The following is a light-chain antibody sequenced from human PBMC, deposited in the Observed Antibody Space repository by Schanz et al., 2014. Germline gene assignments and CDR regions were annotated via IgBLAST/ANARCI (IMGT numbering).Light chain of an antibody. CDR2: GAS. CDR1: QNVRLND. J-gene: IGKJ5*01. V-gene: IGKV3-20*01. Sequence: EIVLTQSPATLSLSPGERATLSCRASQNVRLNDLAWYQQKPGQAPRLLIYGASSRATGIPDRFSGSGSGTDFTLTISRLEPEDFAVYYCQQYGSSPPTFGQGTRLEIK. CDR3: QQYGSSPPT.